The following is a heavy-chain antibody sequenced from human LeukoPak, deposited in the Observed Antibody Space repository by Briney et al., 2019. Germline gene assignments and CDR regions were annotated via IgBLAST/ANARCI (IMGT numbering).Heavy chain of an antibody. CDR1: GFTFSNYG. Sequence: GYLRISCAASGFTFSNYGMSWVRQAPGKGLEWVSANCVSGGITYYADSVKGRFTISRDNSKNTLYLQMNSLRAEDTAVYYCAGSGYYYSSGGYDAFDIWGQGTMVTVSS. CDR3: AGSGYYYSSGGYDAFDI. D-gene: IGHD3-22*01. CDR2: NCVSGGIT. J-gene: IGHJ3*02. V-gene: IGHV3-23*01.